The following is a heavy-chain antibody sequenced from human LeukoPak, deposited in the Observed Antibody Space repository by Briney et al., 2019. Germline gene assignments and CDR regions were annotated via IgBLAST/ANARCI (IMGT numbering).Heavy chain of an antibody. J-gene: IGHJ3*02. CDR3: AKDLTSYDFWSGYWANDAFDI. D-gene: IGHD3-3*01. CDR1: GFAFSTYA. Sequence: GGSLRLSCAASGFAFSTYAMTWVRQAPGKGLEWMSDISGSGGSTYYADSVKGRFTISRDNSKNTLYLQMNSLRAEDTAVYYCAKDLTSYDFWSGYWANDAFDIWGQGTMVTVSS. CDR2: ISGSGGST. V-gene: IGHV3-23*01.